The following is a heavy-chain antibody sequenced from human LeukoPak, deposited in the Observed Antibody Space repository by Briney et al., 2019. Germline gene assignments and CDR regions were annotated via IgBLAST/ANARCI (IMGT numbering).Heavy chain of an antibody. V-gene: IGHV1-2*02. CDR1: GYTFIGYY. J-gene: IGHJ4*02. D-gene: IGHD5/OR15-5a*01. CDR3: ARLVGLSTTASY. Sequence: ASVKVSCKASGYTFIGYYLHWVRQAPGQGLEWMGWINPTSGGTNYAQKFQDRVTMTRDTSINTAYMELSRLTSDDAAVYYCARLVGLSTTASYWGQGTLVIVSS. CDR2: INPTSGGT.